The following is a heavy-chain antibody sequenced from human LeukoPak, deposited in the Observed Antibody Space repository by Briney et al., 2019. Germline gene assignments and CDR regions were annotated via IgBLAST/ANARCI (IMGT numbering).Heavy chain of an antibody. Sequence: ASVKVSCKASGGTFSSNAISWVRQAPGQGLEWMGRIIPIFGTANYAQKFQGRVTVTTDESTSTAYMELSSLRSEDTAVYYCATSGSLRHAFDIWGQGTMVTVSS. J-gene: IGHJ3*02. CDR3: ATSGSLRHAFDI. CDR1: GGTFSSNA. CDR2: IIPIFGTA. V-gene: IGHV1-69*05. D-gene: IGHD1-26*01.